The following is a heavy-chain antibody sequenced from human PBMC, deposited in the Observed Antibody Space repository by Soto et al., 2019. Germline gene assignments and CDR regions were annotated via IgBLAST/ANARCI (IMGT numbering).Heavy chain of an antibody. CDR3: AKDSYYYGSGSYT. J-gene: IGHJ5*02. CDR1: GFTFSSYG. D-gene: IGHD3-10*01. Sequence: GGSLRLSCAASGFTFSSYGMHWVRQAPGKGLEWVAVISYDGSNKYYADSVKGRFTISRDNSKNTLYLQMNSLRAEDTAVYYCAKDSYYYGSGSYTWGQGTLVTVSS. CDR2: ISYDGSNK. V-gene: IGHV3-30*18.